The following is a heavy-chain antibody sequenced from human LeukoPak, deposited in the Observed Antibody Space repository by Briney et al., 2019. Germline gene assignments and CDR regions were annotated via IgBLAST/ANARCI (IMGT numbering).Heavy chain of an antibody. CDR1: GFTFSSYA. CDR2: ISDSGAYT. CDR3: AKGRILWFGEQSDFDY. Sequence: PGGSLRLSCAASGFTFSSYAMSWVRQAPGKGLEWISTISDSGAYTYYADFVKGRFTVSRDNSKNMVFLEVNSLRAGDTATYFCAKGRILWFGEQSDFDYWGQGTLVTVSS. V-gene: IGHV3-23*01. J-gene: IGHJ4*02. D-gene: IGHD3-10*01.